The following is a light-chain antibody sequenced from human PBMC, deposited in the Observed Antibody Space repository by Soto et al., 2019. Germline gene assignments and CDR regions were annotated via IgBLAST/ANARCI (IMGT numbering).Light chain of an antibody. Sequence: DIVMTQTPLSLSVTPGQPASISCKSSQSLLYSYGKTYLSWYLQKPGQPPHLLIYEGSNRFSGVPERFSGSGSGTDFTLRISRVEAEDFGVYYCMQSVQLPLTFGGGTTVEIK. CDR1: QSLLYSYGKTY. V-gene: IGKV2D-29*01. CDR3: MQSVQLPLT. J-gene: IGKJ4*01. CDR2: EGS.